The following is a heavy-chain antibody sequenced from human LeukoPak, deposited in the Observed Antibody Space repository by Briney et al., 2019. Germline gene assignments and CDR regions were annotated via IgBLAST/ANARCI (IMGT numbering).Heavy chain of an antibody. CDR3: TRGAPYSSGWYSPPDQYYFDY. V-gene: IGHV3-49*04. J-gene: IGHJ4*02. D-gene: IGHD6-19*01. Sequence: GGSLRLSCTASGFTFGGYAMSWVRQAPGKGLEWVGFIRSKAYGGTTEYAAPVKGRFTISRDDSKSIAYLQMNSLKTEDTAVYYCTRGAPYSSGWYSPPDQYYFDYWGQGTLVTVSS. CDR2: IRSKAYGGTT. CDR1: GFTFGGYA.